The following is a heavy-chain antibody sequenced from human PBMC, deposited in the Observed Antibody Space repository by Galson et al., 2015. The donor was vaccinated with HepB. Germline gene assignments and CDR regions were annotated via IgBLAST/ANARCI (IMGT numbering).Heavy chain of an antibody. CDR3: ALPFTSRDAFDI. V-gene: IGHV1-69*13. CDR1: GGTFSSYA. Sequence: SVKVSCKASGGTFSSYAISWVRQAPGQGLEWMGGIIPIFGTANYAQKFQGRVTITADESTSTAYMELSSLRSEDTAVYYCALPFTSRDAFDIWGQGTMVTVSS. CDR2: IIPIFGTA. J-gene: IGHJ3*02. D-gene: IGHD2-2*01.